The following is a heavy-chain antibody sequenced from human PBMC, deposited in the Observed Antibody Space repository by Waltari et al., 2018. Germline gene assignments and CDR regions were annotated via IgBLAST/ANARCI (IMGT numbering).Heavy chain of an antibody. Sequence: EEQLLESGGALVQTGGSLRLSCAASGFTFRRYAMRWVRQAPGKGLEVVSAINRRGNTTFYSDAVKGRFTLSRDNSNNRLYLHMSSLRAEDTALYYCAKLYYGDDGWWFDPWGQGTLVTVFS. CDR1: GFTFRRYA. CDR2: INRRGNTT. V-gene: IGHV3-23*05. D-gene: IGHD4-17*01. J-gene: IGHJ5*02. CDR3: AKLYYGDDGWWFDP.